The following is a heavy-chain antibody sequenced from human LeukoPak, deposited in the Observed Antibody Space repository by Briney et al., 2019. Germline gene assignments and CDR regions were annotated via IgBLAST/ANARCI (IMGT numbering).Heavy chain of an antibody. CDR2: NSGSGDFT. CDR3: ARGSYYAPYYFDY. V-gene: IGHV3-23*01. Sequence: GGSLRLSCAASGFTFTNYAMSWVRQAPGKGLAWASDNSGSGDFTYYANSVKGQFTISRDDAKNSLFLQVKSMSEEYTAVYYCARGSYYAPYYFDYWGQGTLVTVSS. CDR1: GFTFTNYA. J-gene: IGHJ4*02. D-gene: IGHD1-26*01.